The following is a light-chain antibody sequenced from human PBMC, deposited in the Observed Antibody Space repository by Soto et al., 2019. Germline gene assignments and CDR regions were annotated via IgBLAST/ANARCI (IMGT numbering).Light chain of an antibody. Sequence: QSVLTQPASVSGSPGQSITISCTGTSSDIGAYNFVSWYQQHPGNAPKLILYDVNIRPSGVSNRFSGSKSGNTASLTISGLQAEDEADYYCTSWTSSSTMIFGGGTKLTVL. CDR3: TSWTSSSTMI. V-gene: IGLV2-14*03. CDR2: DVN. CDR1: SSDIGAYNF. J-gene: IGLJ2*01.